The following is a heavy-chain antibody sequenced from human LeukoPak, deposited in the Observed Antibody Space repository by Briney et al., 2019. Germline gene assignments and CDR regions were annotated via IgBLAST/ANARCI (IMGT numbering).Heavy chain of an antibody. CDR1: GYTFTSYG. Sequence: ASVKVSCKASGYTFTSYGISWVRRAPGQGLEWMGWISAYNGNTNYAQKLQGRVTMTTDTSTSTAYMELRSLRSDDTAVYYCARGDGGGVVIRYYYMDVWGKGTTVTVSS. D-gene: IGHD3-3*01. CDR2: ISAYNGNT. V-gene: IGHV1-18*01. CDR3: ARGDGGGVVIRYYYMDV. J-gene: IGHJ6*03.